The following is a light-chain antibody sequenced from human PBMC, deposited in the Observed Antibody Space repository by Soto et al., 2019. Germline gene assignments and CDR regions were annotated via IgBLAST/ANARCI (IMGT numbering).Light chain of an antibody. J-gene: IGKJ5*01. Sequence: EIVLTQAPGTRTSCPGAKATLYFRASQSVSSSYLAWYQQKPGQAPRLLIYGASSRATGIPDRFSGSGSGTDFTLTISRLEPEDFAVYYCQQRSNWSTFGQGTRLEI. CDR3: QQRSNWST. CDR2: GAS. V-gene: IGKV3D-20*02. CDR1: QSVSSSY.